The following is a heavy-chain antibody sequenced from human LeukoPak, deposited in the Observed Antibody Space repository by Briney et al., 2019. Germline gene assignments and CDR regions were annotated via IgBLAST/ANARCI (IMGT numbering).Heavy chain of an antibody. CDR2: IKSKTDGGTT. V-gene: IGHV3-15*01. J-gene: IGHJ4*02. CDR1: GFTFSNAW. D-gene: IGHD3-22*01. Sequence: PGGSLRLSCAASGFTFSNAWMSWVRQAPGKGLEWVGRIKSKTDGGTTDYAAPVKGRFTISRDDSKNTLYLQMNSLRAEDTAVYHCAKDRQYYYDSSGYYFDYWGQGTLVTVSS. CDR3: AKDRQYYYDSSGYYFDY.